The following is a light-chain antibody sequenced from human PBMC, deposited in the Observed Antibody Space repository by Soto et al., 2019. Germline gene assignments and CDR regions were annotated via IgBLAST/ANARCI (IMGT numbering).Light chain of an antibody. V-gene: IGKV3-15*01. CDR2: GAS. CDR1: QSVSSN. J-gene: IGKJ3*01. Sequence: EIVMTQSPATLSVPPGERATLSCRASQSVSSNLAWYQQKPGQAPRLLIYGASTRATGIPARISGSGSGTEFTLTISSLQSEDFATYYCQQLNSYPRTFGPGTKVDIK. CDR3: QQLNSYPRT.